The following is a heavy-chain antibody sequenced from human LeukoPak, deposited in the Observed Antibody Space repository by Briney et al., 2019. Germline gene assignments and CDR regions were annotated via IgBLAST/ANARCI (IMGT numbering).Heavy chain of an antibody. CDR1: GYSFTNYW. J-gene: IGHJ6*03. Sequence: VESLKISCKSSGYSFTNYWIGWVRQMPGKGLEWMGIIYPGDSDTTYSPSFQGQVTISADKSISTAYLQWSSLKASDTAMYYCARHVKSYGSGSYLNYYYYMDVWGKGTTVTVSS. V-gene: IGHV5-51*01. CDR3: ARHVKSYGSGSYLNYYYYMDV. CDR2: IYPGDSDT. D-gene: IGHD3-10*01.